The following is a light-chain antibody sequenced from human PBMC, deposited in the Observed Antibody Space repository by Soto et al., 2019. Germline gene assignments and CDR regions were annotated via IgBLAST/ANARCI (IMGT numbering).Light chain of an antibody. J-gene: IGKJ5*01. Sequence: EIVLTQSPATLSLSPGKRATLSCSAGQSVSGYLAWYQQKPGQAPRLLIYGASNRATGIPARFSGSGSGTDFTLTISSLEPEDFAVYYCQQRSNWPTTFGQGTRLEI. CDR2: GAS. CDR3: QQRSNWPTT. CDR1: QSVSGY. V-gene: IGKV3-11*01.